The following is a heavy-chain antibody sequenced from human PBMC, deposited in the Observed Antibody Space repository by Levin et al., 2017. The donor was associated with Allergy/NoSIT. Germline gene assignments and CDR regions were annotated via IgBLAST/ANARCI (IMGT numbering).Heavy chain of an antibody. D-gene: IGHD3-22*01. CDR2: IFYSGST. CDR1: GGSIRSYY. CDR3: ARDLNYSHSNDRGFGLDV. V-gene: IGHV4-59*01. Sequence: SQTLSLTCTVSGGSIRSYYWSWIRQPPGKGLEWIGYIFYSGSTNYNPSLKSRVTISIDTSKNQFSLKLSSVTAADTALYYWARDLNYSHSNDRGFGLDVWGQGTTVTVSS. J-gene: IGHJ6*02.